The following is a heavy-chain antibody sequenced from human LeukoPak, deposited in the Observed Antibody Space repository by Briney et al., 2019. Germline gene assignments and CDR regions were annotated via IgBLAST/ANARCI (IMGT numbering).Heavy chain of an antibody. Sequence: ASVKVSCKASGDTLTSCYMHWVRQAPGQGLEWMGIINPSGVNTNYAQKLQGRVTMTRDTSTSTVYMELSSLRSEDTAVYYCARDQSQGGFYYLNFDYWGQGTLVTVSS. CDR3: ARDQSQGGFYYLNFDY. CDR2: INPSGVNT. J-gene: IGHJ4*02. V-gene: IGHV1-46*04. D-gene: IGHD3-22*01. CDR1: GDTLTSCY.